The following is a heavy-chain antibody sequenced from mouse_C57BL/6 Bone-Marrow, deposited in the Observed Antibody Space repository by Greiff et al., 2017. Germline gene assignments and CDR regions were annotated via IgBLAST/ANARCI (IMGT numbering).Heavy chain of an antibody. CDR1: GFNIKDAY. V-gene: IGHV14-4*01. CDR2: IDPENGDT. Sequence: EVQLQQSGAELVRPGASVKLSCTASGFNIKDAYMHWVKQRPEQGLEWIGWIDPENGDTEYASEFQGKAPITADTSSNTAYLQLSSLTSEDTAVYYCTTLVHGSSSEGFEYWGQGTLVTVSA. J-gene: IGHJ3*01. CDR3: TTLVHGSSSEGFEY. D-gene: IGHD1-1*01.